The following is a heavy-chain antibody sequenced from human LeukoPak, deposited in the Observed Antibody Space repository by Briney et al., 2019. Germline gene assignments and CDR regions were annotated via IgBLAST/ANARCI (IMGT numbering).Heavy chain of an antibody. CDR2: INHSGST. J-gene: IGHJ4*02. Sequence: KPSETLSLTCAVYGGSFSGYYWSWIRQPPGKGLEWIGEINHSGSTNYNPSLKSRVTISVDTSKNQFSLKLSSVTAADTAVYYCARGTSFSDYGDYVEQGPLFDYWGQGTLVTVSS. CDR1: GGSFSGYY. CDR3: ARGTSFSDYGDYVEQGPLFDY. V-gene: IGHV4-34*01. D-gene: IGHD4-17*01.